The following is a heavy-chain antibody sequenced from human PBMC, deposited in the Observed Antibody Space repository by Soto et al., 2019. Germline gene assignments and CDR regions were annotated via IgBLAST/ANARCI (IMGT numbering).Heavy chain of an antibody. CDR2: IYYSGST. J-gene: IGHJ4*02. Sequence: SETLSLTCTVSGGSISSSSYYWGWIRQPPGRGLEWIGSIYYSGSTYYNPSLKSRVTISVDTSKNQFSLKLSSVTAADTAVYYCARLYGSVDYWGQGTLVTVS. CDR3: ARLYGSVDY. D-gene: IGHD3-16*01. V-gene: IGHV4-39*01. CDR1: GGSISSSSYY.